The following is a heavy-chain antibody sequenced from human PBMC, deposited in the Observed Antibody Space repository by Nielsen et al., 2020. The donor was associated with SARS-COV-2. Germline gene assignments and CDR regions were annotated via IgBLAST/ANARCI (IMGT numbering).Heavy chain of an antibody. V-gene: IGHV4-4*07. Sequence: ETLSLTCTVSGGSMSSYYWGWIRQPAGKGLEWIGRFYPSGSITYNPSLQSRVTMSVDTSKNQFSLNLRSVTAADTAVYYCARVPQWYFDLWGRGTLVTVSS. J-gene: IGHJ2*01. CDR2: FYPSGSI. CDR3: ARVPQWYFDL. CDR1: GGSMSSYY.